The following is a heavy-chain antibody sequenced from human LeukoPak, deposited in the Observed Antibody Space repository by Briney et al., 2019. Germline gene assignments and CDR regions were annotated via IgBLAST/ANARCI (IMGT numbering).Heavy chain of an antibody. Sequence: SETLSLTCTVSGASINKYYWNWVRQPPGKGLEWIGYIYYSGSTNYNPSLKSRVTISVDTSKNQFSLKLSSVTAADTAVYYCARVRVAMRVFDYWGQGTLVTVSS. CDR2: IYYSGST. CDR1: GASINKYY. CDR3: ARVRVAMRVFDY. J-gene: IGHJ4*02. V-gene: IGHV4-59*08. D-gene: IGHD2-15*01.